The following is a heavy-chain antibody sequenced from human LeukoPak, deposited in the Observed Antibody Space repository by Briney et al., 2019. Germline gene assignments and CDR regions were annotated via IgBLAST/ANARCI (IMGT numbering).Heavy chain of an antibody. CDR3: ARDYCSSTSCSGAFDP. J-gene: IGHJ5*02. V-gene: IGHV4-34*01. CDR1: GGSFSGYY. CDR2: INHSGST. D-gene: IGHD2-2*01. Sequence: PSETLSLTCAVYGGSFSGYYWSWIRQPPGKGLEWIGEINHSGSTNYNPSLESRVTISVNTSKNQFSLKLISVAAADTAVYYCARDYCSSTSCSGAFDPWGQGTLVTVSS.